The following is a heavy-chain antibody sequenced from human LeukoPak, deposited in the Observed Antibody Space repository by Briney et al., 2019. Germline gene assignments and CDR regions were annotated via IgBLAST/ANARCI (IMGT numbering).Heavy chain of an antibody. CDR2: INPNSGGT. V-gene: IGHV1-2*02. CDR1: GYTFTGYY. CDR3: ARDLAIAAAGTLVDY. D-gene: IGHD6-13*01. J-gene: IGHJ4*02. Sequence: GASVKVSSKASGYTFTGYYMHWVRQAPGQGLEWMGWINPNSGGTNYAQKFQGRVTMTRDTSISTAYMELSRLRSDDTAVYYCARDLAIAAAGTLVDYWGQGTLVTVSS.